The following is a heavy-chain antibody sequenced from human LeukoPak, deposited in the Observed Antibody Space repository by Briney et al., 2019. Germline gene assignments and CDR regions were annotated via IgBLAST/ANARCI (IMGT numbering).Heavy chain of an antibody. D-gene: IGHD2-2*01. CDR2: IKQDGSEK. Sequence: GGSLRLSCAASGFTFSSYWMSWVRQAPGKGLEWVANIKQDGSEKYYVDSVKGRFTISRDNAKNSLYLQMNSLRAEDTAVYYCARFPRYCSSTSCRYFDCWGQGTLVTVSS. J-gene: IGHJ4*02. CDR1: GFTFSSYW. CDR3: ARFPRYCSSTSCRYFDC. V-gene: IGHV3-7*01.